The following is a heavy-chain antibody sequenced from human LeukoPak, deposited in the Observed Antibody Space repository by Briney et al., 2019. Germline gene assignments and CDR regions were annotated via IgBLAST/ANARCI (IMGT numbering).Heavy chain of an antibody. CDR2: IYSSGST. D-gene: IGHD6-19*01. CDR3: ARDWAVAVHYFDY. V-gene: IGHV4-61*02. J-gene: IGHJ4*02. CDR1: GGSISSSSYY. Sequence: SEALSLTCTVSGGSISSSSYYWSWIRQPAGKGLEWIGRIYSSGSTNYNPSLESRVSMSVDTSKNQFSLKLNSVTAADTAVYYCARDWAVAVHYFDYWGQGTLVTVSS.